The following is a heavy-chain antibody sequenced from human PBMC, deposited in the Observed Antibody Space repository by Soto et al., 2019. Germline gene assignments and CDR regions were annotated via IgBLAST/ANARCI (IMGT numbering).Heavy chain of an antibody. CDR1: GGTFRSYT. CDR2: IVPLFGST. D-gene: IGHD4-17*01. CDR3: ARDGHLVTSNRPRGPFDS. Sequence: QVQLVQSGAEVKKPGSSVKVSCKASGGTFRSYTFSWVRQAPGQGLEWMGGIVPLFGSTNNAEVFQGRLTITADESTTTVYMELTSLTSDDTAVYFCARDGHLVTSNRPRGPFDSWGQGTLVTVSS. J-gene: IGHJ3*02. V-gene: IGHV1-69*01.